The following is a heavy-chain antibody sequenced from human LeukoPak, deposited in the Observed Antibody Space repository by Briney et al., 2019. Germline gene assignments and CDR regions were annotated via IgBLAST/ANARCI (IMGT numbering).Heavy chain of an antibody. CDR1: GGSISRYY. Sequence: SETLSLTCTVSGGSISRYYWSWIRQPPGKGLEWIGYIYYSGSTNYNPSLKSRVTISVDTSKNQFSLKLSSVTAADTAVYYCARQEYSSGWYVGYWGQGTLVTVSS. J-gene: IGHJ4*02. CDR3: ARQEYSSGWYVGY. V-gene: IGHV4-59*08. D-gene: IGHD6-19*01. CDR2: IYYSGST.